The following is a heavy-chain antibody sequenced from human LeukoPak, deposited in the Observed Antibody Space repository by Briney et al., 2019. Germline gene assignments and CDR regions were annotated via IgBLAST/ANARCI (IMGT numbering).Heavy chain of an antibody. Sequence: GASVKVSCKASGYTFTSYGISWVRQAPGQGLEWMGWISAYNGNTNYAQKLQGRVTMTTDTSTSTAYMELRSLRSDDTAVYYCTRVVYYYDSGGSMAFDIWGQGTMVTVSS. CDR2: ISAYNGNT. CDR1: GYTFTSYG. CDR3: TRVVYYYDSGGSMAFDI. J-gene: IGHJ3*02. D-gene: IGHD3-22*01. V-gene: IGHV1-18*01.